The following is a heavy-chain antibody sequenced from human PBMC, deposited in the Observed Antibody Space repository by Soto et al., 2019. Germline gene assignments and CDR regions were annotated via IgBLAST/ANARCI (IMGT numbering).Heavy chain of an antibody. CDR3: ARIMAAAARYYFDS. CDR2: IYDSGST. CDR1: GGSISSYY. J-gene: IGHJ4*02. Sequence: PSETLSLTCTVSGGSISSYYWSWIRQPPGKGLEWIGYIYDSGSTNYSPSLKSRVSMSVDTSKNQFSLNLSSVTTADTAVYFCARIMAAAARYYFDSWGQGTLVTAPQ. D-gene: IGHD6-13*01. V-gene: IGHV4-59*01.